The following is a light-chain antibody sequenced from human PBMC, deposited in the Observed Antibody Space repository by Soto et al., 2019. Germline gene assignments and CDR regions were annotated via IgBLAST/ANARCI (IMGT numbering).Light chain of an antibody. CDR3: QQYNTLLT. V-gene: IGKV1-5*01. CDR2: DVS. Sequence: DIQMTNPPSTLSASVGDRVTITCRASQSITTWLAWYQQKPGKAPKLLIYDVSTLKSGVPPRFSGSGSGTESTLTITSLQPDDSATYYCQQYNTLLTFGQGTKVDIK. J-gene: IGKJ1*01. CDR1: QSITTW.